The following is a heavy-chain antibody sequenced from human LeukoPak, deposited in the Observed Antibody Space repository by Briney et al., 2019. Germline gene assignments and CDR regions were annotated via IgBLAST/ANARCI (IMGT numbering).Heavy chain of an antibody. CDR2: IWYGGNYK. CDR1: GFTFSSHG. V-gene: IGHV3-33*06. Sequence: GGSLRLSCAASGFTFSSHGMHWVRQAPGQGLEWVAVIWYGGNYKFYADSVKGRFTISRDNSKNILYLQMNSLSAEDTAVYYCAKDLGDFWSGYYTGLDYWGQGTLVTVSS. D-gene: IGHD3-3*01. CDR3: AKDLGDFWSGYYTGLDY. J-gene: IGHJ4*02.